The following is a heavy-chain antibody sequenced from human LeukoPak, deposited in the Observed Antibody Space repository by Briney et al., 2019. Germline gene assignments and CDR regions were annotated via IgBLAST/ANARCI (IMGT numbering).Heavy chain of an antibody. CDR1: GYSFTSYW. CDR3: ARLPYCGGDCYPNWFDS. Sequence: GESLKISCKGSGYSFTSYWIGWVRQMPGKGLEWMGIIYPGDSDTRYSPSFQGRVTISADKSISTAYLQWSSLKASDTAMYYCARLPYCGGDCYPNWFDSWGQGTLVTVSS. J-gene: IGHJ5*01. V-gene: IGHV5-51*01. D-gene: IGHD2-21*02. CDR2: IYPGDSDT.